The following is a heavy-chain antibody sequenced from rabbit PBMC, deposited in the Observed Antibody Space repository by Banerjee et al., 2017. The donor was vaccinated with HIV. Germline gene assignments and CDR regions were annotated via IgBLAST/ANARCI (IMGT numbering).Heavy chain of an antibody. D-gene: IGHD7-1*01. J-gene: IGHJ3*01. V-gene: IGHV1S40*01. CDR1: GFSFSSSYY. Sequence: QSLEESGGDLVKPGASLTLTCTASGFSFSSSYYMCWVRQAPGKGLEWIACIYTGSSGSTYYASWAKGRFTVSKTSSTTVTLQMTSLTAADTATYFCARGAWSTDCMNFWGQGTLVTVS. CDR3: ARGAWSTDCMNF. CDR2: IYTGSSGST.